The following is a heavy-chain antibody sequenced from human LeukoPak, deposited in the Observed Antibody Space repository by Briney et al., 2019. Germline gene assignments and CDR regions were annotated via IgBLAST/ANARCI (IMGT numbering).Heavy chain of an antibody. Sequence: PGGSLRLSCAASGFTFSSYEMNWVRQAPGKGLEWVSYISSGGRTIYYADSVKGRFTISRDNAKNSLYLQMNSLRAEDTAVYYCARVLITGAEDDCWGQGTLVTVSS. CDR2: ISSGGRTI. CDR3: ARVLITGAEDDC. V-gene: IGHV3-48*03. J-gene: IGHJ4*02. CDR1: GFTFSSYE. D-gene: IGHD1-20*01.